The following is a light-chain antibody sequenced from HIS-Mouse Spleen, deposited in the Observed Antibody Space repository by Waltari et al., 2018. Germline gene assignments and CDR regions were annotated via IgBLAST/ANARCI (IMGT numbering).Light chain of an antibody. CDR3: SSYTSRSFNVV. V-gene: IGLV2-14*03. Sequence: SALTQPASVSGSPGQSITISCTGTSSAVGGYNYVSWYQQHPGKAPKLMIYDVSNRPSGVSNRFSGSKSGNTASLTISGLQAEDEADYYCSSYTSRSFNVVFGGGTKLTVL. CDR2: DVS. J-gene: IGLJ2*01. CDR1: SSAVGGYNY.